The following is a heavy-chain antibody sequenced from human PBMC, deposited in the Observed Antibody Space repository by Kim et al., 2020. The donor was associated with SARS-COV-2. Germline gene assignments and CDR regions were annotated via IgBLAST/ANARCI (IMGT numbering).Heavy chain of an antibody. D-gene: IGHD2-2*01. CDR3: ARGPQDIVVVPAAKGGFDP. CDR1: GGSFSGYY. J-gene: IGHJ5*02. CDR2: INHSGST. Sequence: SETLSLTCAVYGGSFSGYYWSWIRQPPGKGLEWIGEINHSGSTNYNPSLKSRVTISVDTSKNQFSLKLSSVTAADTAVYYCARGPQDIVVVPAAKGGFDPWGQGTLVTVSS. V-gene: IGHV4-34*01.